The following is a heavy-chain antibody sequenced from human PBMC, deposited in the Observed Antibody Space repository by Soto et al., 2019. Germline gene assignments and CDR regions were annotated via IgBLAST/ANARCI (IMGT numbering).Heavy chain of an antibody. Sequence: PGGSMSESWAASEFSGSYYAMSGVSKALGKGLAWVSAISGSGGSTYYADSVKGRFTISRDNSKNTLYLQMNSLRAEDTALYYCPQSFVGATVRSFDTCAPGTMVT. J-gene: IGHJ3*02. CDR2: ISGSGGST. D-gene: IGHD1-26*01. V-gene: IGHV3-23*01. CDR3: PQSFVGATVRSFDT. CDR1: EFSGSYYA.